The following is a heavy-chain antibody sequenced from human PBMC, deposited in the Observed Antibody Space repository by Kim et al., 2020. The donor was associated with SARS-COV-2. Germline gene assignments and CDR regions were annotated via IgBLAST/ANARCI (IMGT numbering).Heavy chain of an antibody. Sequence: VKGRISISRDNAKNSLYLQMNSLRAEDTALYYCTRAQMVQGVIGYYFGYWGQGTLVTVSS. J-gene: IGHJ4*02. V-gene: IGHV3-20*03. D-gene: IGHD3-10*01. CDR3: TRAQMVQGVIGYYFGY.